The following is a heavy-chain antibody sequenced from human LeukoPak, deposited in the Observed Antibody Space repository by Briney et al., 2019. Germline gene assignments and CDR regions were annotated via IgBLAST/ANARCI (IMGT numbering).Heavy chain of an antibody. J-gene: IGHJ4*02. Sequence: PSETLSLTCTLSGGSLSGSSYYWGWIPQPPGKGLEWIGSIYYSGSTYYSPSLKSRVTISQDTSKNQFPLKLNSVTATETALYYCARHYGPWGQGALVTVSS. V-gene: IGHV4-39*01. CDR1: GGSLSGSSYY. CDR3: ARHYGP. D-gene: IGHD3-10*01. CDR2: IYYSGST.